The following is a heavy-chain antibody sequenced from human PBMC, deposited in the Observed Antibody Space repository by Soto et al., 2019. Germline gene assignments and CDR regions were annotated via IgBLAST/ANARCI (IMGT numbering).Heavy chain of an antibody. CDR2: INPSGGST. CDR3: ARFTMARGEAQDAFDI. D-gene: IGHD3-10*01. CDR1: GYTFTSYY. Sequence: ASVKVSCKASGYTFTSYYMHWVRQAPGQGLEWMGIINPSGGSTSYAQKFQGRVTMTRDTSTSTVYMELSSLRSEDTAVYYCARFTMARGEAQDAFDIWGQGTMVTVSS. V-gene: IGHV1-46*01. J-gene: IGHJ3*02.